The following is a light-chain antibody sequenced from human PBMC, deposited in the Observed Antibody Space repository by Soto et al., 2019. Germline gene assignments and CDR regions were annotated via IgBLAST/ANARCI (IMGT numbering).Light chain of an antibody. CDR3: QQYGNSPPGT. CDR1: QSVGNSH. CDR2: GAS. V-gene: IGKV3-20*01. Sequence: EIGLTQSPGTLSLSPGDRATLSCRASQSVGNSHVAWYQQRRGLPPRLLIYGASNRATGIPDRFSGSGSGADFTLTISRLEPEDFAVYFCQQYGNSPPGTFGQGTRLEIK. J-gene: IGKJ5*01.